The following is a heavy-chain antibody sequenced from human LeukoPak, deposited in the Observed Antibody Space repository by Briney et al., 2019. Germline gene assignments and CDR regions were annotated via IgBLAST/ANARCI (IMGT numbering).Heavy chain of an antibody. Sequence: SVTVSCKASGGTFISYAISWVRQAPGQGLEWMGRIIPILGIANYAQKFQGRVTITADKSTSTAYMELSSLRSEDTAVYYCARDLPLTTVTTLTDYRGQGTLVTVSS. D-gene: IGHD4-17*01. J-gene: IGHJ4*02. CDR2: IIPILGIA. V-gene: IGHV1-69*04. CDR1: GGTFISYA. CDR3: ARDLPLTTVTTLTDY.